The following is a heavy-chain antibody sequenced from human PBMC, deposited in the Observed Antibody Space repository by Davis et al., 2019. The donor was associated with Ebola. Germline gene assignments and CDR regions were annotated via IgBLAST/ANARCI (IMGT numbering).Heavy chain of an antibody. CDR1: GGTFSSYA. V-gene: IGHV1-69*13. J-gene: IGHJ6*03. D-gene: IGHD3-9*01. CDR3: AREWPILTGPFYYMDV. Sequence: SVKVSCKASGGTFSSYAISWVRQAPGQGLEWMGGIIPIFGTANYAQKFQGRVTITADESTSTAYMELSSLRSEDTAVYYCAREWPILTGPFYYMDVWGKGTTVTVSS. CDR2: IIPIFGTA.